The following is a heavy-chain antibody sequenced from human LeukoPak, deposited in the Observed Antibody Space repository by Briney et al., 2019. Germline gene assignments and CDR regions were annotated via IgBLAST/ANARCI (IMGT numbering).Heavy chain of an antibody. CDR2: IIPIFGTA. CDR3: ARTNYYDSSGYYSNQNWFDP. J-gene: IGHJ5*02. D-gene: IGHD3-22*01. CDR1: GGTFSSYA. V-gene: IGHV1-69*06. Sequence: SVKVSCKASGGTFSSYAISWVRQAPGQGLGWMGGIIPIFGTANYAQKFQGRVTITADKSTSTAYMELSSLRSEDTAVYYCARTNYYDSSGYYSNQNWFDPWGQGTLVTVSS.